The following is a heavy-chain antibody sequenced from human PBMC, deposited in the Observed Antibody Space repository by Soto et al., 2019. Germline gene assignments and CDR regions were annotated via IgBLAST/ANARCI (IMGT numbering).Heavy chain of an antibody. CDR1: GYIFTNYA. CDR3: ARDGRALSIFGETMDV. D-gene: IGHD3-3*01. CDR2: ISAYNGDT. V-gene: IGHV1-18*01. Sequence: VHLLQSGGEVKKPGASVKVSCKTSGYIFTNYAINWVRQAPGQGLEWMGWISAYNGDTKYAQRFQGRLTVTTDPSTTTAYMELGSLRSDDTAVYYCARDGRALSIFGETMDVWGQGTTVTVSS. J-gene: IGHJ6*02.